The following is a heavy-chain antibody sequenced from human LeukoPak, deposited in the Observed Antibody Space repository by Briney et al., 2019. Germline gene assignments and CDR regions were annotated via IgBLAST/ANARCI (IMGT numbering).Heavy chain of an antibody. CDR1: GYTFTGYY. CDR2: INPNSGGT. CDR3: ARVGWFLEWYLDSDY. J-gene: IGHJ4*02. D-gene: IGHD3-3*01. V-gene: IGHV1-2*02. Sequence: ASVKVSCKASGYTFTGYYMHWVRQAPGQGLEWMGWINPNSGGTNYAQKFQGRVTMTRDTSISTAYMELSRLRSDDTAVYYCARVGWFLEWYLDSDYRGQGTLVTVSS.